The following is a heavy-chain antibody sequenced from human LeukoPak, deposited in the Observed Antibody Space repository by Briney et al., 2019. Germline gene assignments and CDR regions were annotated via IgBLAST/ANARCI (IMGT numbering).Heavy chain of an antibody. V-gene: IGHV3-23*01. CDR3: AKRAWYYDTSGYYYDY. Sequence: GGSPRLSCAASGFTLSTYGISSVRHAPGTGLECGSTMSGSGGSTYYADSVKGRFTMSRDNSNHTLYLQMKSLRVEDTAVYYCAKRAWYYDTSGYYYDYWGQGTLVTVSS. D-gene: IGHD3-22*01. J-gene: IGHJ4*02. CDR2: MSGSGGST. CDR1: GFTLSTYG.